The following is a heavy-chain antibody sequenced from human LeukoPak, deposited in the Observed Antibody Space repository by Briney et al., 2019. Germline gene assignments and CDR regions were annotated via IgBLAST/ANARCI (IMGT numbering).Heavy chain of an antibody. CDR1: GFTFSSYA. J-gene: IGHJ4*02. D-gene: IGHD3-10*01. CDR2: ISGNGGST. Sequence: GGSLRLSCAASGFTFSSYAMSWVRQAPGKGLEWVSAISGNGGSTYYADSVKGRFTISRDNSKNTLYLQMNSLRAEDTAVYYCAKNTITMVRGTPADYWGQGTLVTVSS. CDR3: AKNTITMVRGTPADY. V-gene: IGHV3-23*01.